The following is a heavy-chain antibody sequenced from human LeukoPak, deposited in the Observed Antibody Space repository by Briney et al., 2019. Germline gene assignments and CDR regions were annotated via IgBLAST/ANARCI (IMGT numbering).Heavy chain of an antibody. CDR1: GFTFSSYW. CDR2: IKSDGSET. V-gene: IGHV3-74*01. CDR3: ASDRVFYGLDV. Sequence: GGSLRLTCAASGFTFSSYWMHWVRHAPGKGLMWVSRIKSDGSETSYADSVKGRFTISRDNARNTLYLQMNSLRPEDTAIYYCASDRVFYGLDVWGQGTTVTVSS. J-gene: IGHJ6*02.